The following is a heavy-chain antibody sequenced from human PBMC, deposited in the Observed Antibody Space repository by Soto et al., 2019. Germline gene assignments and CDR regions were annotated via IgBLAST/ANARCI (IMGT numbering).Heavy chain of an antibody. CDR1: GGTFSSYA. D-gene: IGHD2-15*01. V-gene: IGHV1-69*12. J-gene: IGHJ4*02. CDR3: AREGLGCSGGSCYSCDY. CDR2: IIPIFGTA. Sequence: QVQLVQSGAEVKKPGSSVKVSCKASGGTFSSYAISWERQAPGQGLEWMGGIIPIFGTANYAQKFQGRVTITADESTSTAYMELSSLRSEDTAVYYCAREGLGCSGGSCYSCDYWGQGTLVTVS.